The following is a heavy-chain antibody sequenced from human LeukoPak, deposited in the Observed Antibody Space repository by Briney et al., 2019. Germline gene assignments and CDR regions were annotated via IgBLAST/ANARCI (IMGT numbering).Heavy chain of an antibody. CDR3: AREDTAMDLGGGFDY. J-gene: IGHJ4*02. V-gene: IGHV4-30-2*01. D-gene: IGHD5-18*01. Sequence: PSQTLSLTCTVSGGSISSGGYYWSWIRQPPGKGLEWIGYIYHSGSTNYNPSLKSRVTISVDTSKNQFSLKLSSVTAADTAVYYCAREDTAMDLGGGFDYWGQGTLVTVSS. CDR2: IYHSGST. CDR1: GGSISSGGYY.